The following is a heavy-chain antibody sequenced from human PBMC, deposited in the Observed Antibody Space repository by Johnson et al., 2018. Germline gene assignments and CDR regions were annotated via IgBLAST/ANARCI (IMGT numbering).Heavy chain of an antibody. CDR1: GFTFSSYA. CDR2: ISYDGSNK. J-gene: IGHJ3*02. CDR3: ARPPPGSSSWYGDGLDAFDI. V-gene: IGHV3-30-3*01. D-gene: IGHD6-13*01. Sequence: VQLVESGGGVVQPGRSLRLSCAASGFTFSSYAMHWVRQAPGKGLEWVAVISYDGSNKYYADSVKGRFTISRDKSKNTLYLQMNSRRAEDTAVYYCARPPPGSSSWYGDGLDAFDIWGQGTMVTVSS.